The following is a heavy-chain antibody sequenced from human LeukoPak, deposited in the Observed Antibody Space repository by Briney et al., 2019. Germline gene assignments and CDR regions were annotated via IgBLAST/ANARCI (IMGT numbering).Heavy chain of an antibody. CDR2: IKQDGSEK. CDR3: ARVPRLYPNVTYYDFWSGYYYYMDV. D-gene: IGHD3-3*01. J-gene: IGHJ6*03. Sequence: PGGSLRLSCAASGFTFSSYWMSWVRQAPGKGLEWVANIKQDGSEKYYVDSVKGRFTISRDNAKNSLYLQMNSLRAEDTAVYYCARVPRLYPNVTYYDFWSGYYYYMDVWGKGTTVTVSS. V-gene: IGHV3-7*01. CDR1: GFTFSSYW.